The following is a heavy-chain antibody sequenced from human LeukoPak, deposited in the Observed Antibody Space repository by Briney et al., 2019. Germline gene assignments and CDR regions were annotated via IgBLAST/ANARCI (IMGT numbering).Heavy chain of an antibody. CDR3: AKDVSAGIAAGGFDP. CDR2: ISGSGGST. Sequence: GGSLRLSCAASGFTFSSYAMSWVRQAPGKGLEWVSAISGSGGSTYYADSVKGRFTISRDNSKNTLYLQMNSLRAEDTAVYYCAKDVSAGIAAGGFDPWGQGTLVTVSS. D-gene: IGHD6-13*01. J-gene: IGHJ5*02. V-gene: IGHV3-23*01. CDR1: GFTFSSYA.